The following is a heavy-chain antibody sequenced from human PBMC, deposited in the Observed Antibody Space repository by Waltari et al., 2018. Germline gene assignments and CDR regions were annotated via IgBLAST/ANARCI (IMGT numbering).Heavy chain of an antibody. D-gene: IGHD3-10*01. CDR3: ARDRFLLWFGLLDV. CDR1: GFSFNKNA. Sequence: EVQLLESGGGLVQPGGSLRLSCAASGFSFNKNAMAWVRQAPGKGLEWVSGVTGSCATTHYADSRKGRFTISRHNFENTIFLQMDSLRVEDTAIYYCARDRFLLWFGLLDVWGQGTTVTVSS. J-gene: IGHJ6*02. V-gene: IGHV3-23*01. CDR2: VTGSCATT.